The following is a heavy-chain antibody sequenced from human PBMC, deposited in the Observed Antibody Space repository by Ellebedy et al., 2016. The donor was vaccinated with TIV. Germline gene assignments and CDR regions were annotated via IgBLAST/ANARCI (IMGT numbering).Heavy chain of an antibody. V-gene: IGHV3-48*01. D-gene: IGHD2-15*01. CDR3: ARAGDYDLLPPAGGY. CDR1: GFTFSTYS. CDR2: IGGSGSTI. Sequence: PGGSLRLSCVGSGFTFSTYSFNWVRQAPGKGLEWVSYIGGSGSTINYADSVKGRFTVSRANAKDSLYLQMDSLRADDTAVYYCARAGDYDLLPPAGGYWGQGTLVTVSS. J-gene: IGHJ4*02.